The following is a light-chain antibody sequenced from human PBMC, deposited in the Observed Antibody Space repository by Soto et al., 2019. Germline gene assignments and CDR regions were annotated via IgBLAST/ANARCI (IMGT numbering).Light chain of an antibody. CDR3: GSHAGNSNLV. CDR1: STDVGAYNY. Sequence: QSVLTQPPSASGSPGQSVTISCTGTSTDVGAYNYVSWYQQHPGKAPKLMIYEVTKRPSGVPDRFSGSKSGNTASLTVSGLQTEEEADYYCGSHAGNSNLVFGGGTKLTVL. CDR2: EVT. V-gene: IGLV2-8*01. J-gene: IGLJ3*02.